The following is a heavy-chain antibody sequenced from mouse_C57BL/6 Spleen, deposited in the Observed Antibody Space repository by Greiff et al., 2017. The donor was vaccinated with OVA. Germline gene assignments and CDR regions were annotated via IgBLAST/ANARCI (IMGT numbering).Heavy chain of an antibody. CDR3: ARQGYDYGGYFDY. CDR1: GFTFSSYG. J-gene: IGHJ2*01. V-gene: IGHV5-6*01. D-gene: IGHD2-4*01. CDR2: ISSGGSYT. Sequence: EVQLVESGGDLVKPGGSLKLSCAASGFTFSSYGMSWVRQTPDKRLEWVATISSGGSYTYYPDSVKGRFTISRDNAKNTLYLQMSSLKSEDTAMYYCARQGYDYGGYFDYWGQGTTLTVSS.